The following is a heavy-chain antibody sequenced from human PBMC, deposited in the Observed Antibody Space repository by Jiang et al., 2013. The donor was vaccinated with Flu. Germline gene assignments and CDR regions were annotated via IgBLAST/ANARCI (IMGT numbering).Heavy chain of an antibody. Sequence: GLVKPSETLSLTCAVSGDSFSANHRWGWVRQAPGKGLEWIGEVYESGSTDYNPSLKSRLTISIDKSMKHFSLKLTSATAADTAVYYCARRRGYSGYESDFWGQGTLVTVSS. V-gene: IGHV4-4*02. CDR3: ARRRGYSGYESDF. J-gene: IGHJ4*02. CDR2: VYESGST. CDR1: GDSFSANHR. D-gene: IGHD5-12*01.